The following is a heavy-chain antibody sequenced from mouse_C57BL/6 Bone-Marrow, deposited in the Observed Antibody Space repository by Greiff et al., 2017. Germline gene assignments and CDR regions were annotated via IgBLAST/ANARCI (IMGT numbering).Heavy chain of an antibody. CDR1: GYTFTSYW. CDR2: IHPSDSDT. CDR3: AIPMITTAYWYFDV. Sequence: QVQLKQPGAELVKPGASVKVSCKASGYTFTSYWMHWVKQRPGQGLEWIGRIHPSDSDTNYNQKFKGKATLTVDKSSSTAYMQLSSLTSDDSAVYYCAIPMITTAYWYFDVWGTGTTVTVSS. V-gene: IGHV1-74*01. D-gene: IGHD2-4*01. J-gene: IGHJ1*03.